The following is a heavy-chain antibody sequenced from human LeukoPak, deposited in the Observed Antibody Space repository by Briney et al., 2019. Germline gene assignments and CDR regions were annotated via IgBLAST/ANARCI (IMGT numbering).Heavy chain of an antibody. Sequence: PSETLSLTCTASGGSISSYYWSWVRQPAGKGLEWIGRIYTSGSTNYNPSPKSRVTISVDNSNNQFSLMQSNVPAADTTVDYLAGEGVGSGWYVDYWGQGTLVTVSS. V-gene: IGHV4-4*07. CDR1: GGSISSYY. CDR2: IYTSGST. CDR3: AGEGVGSGWYVDY. D-gene: IGHD6-19*01. J-gene: IGHJ4*02.